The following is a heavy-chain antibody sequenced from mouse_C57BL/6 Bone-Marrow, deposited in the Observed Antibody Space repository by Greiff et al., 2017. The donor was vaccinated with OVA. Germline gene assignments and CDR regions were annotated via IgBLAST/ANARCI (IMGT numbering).Heavy chain of an antibody. J-gene: IGHJ4*01. D-gene: IGHD1-1*01. CDR2: INYDGSST. CDR3: ARDRTTVHAMDY. CDR1: GFTFSDYY. Sequence: EVQVVESEGGLVQPGSSMKLSCTASGFTFSDYYMAWVRQVPEKGLEWVANINYDGSSTYYLDSLKSRFIISRDNAKNILYLQMSSLKSEDTATYYCARDRTTVHAMDYWGQGTSVTVSS. V-gene: IGHV5-16*01.